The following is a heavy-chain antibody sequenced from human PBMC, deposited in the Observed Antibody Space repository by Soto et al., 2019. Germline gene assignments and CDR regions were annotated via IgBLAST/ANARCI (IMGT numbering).Heavy chain of an antibody. CDR2: IYPDDSDI. D-gene: IGHD1-7*01. CDR1: GYMFTNYW. J-gene: IGHJ6*02. V-gene: IGHV5-51*01. Sequence: GESLKISCKGSGYMFTNYWIGWVRQMPGKGLEWMGIIYPDDSDIRYSPSFQGQVTISVDKSITTAFLQWSSLKAPDTAMYYCARRFRSSYNWNFLGGLDVWGQGTTVTVSS. CDR3: ARRFRSSYNWNFLGGLDV.